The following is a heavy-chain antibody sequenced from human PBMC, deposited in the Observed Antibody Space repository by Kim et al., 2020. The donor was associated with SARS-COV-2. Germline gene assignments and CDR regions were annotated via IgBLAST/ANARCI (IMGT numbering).Heavy chain of an antibody. V-gene: IGHV5-51*01. CDR2: IYPGDSDT. D-gene: IGHD6-19*01. CDR1: GYSFTSYW. CDR3: ARTTAGNSRVADY. J-gene: IGHJ4*02. Sequence: GESLKISCQGSGYSFTSYWIAWVRQMPGKGLEWMGVIYPGDSDTRYSPSFQGQVTISADKSVSTAYLQWSSLKASDTAMYYCARTTAGNSRVADYWGQGTLVTVSS.